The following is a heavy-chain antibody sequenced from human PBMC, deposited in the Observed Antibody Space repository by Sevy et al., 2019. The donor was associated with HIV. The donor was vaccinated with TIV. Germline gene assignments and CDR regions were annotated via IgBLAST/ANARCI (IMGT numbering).Heavy chain of an antibody. D-gene: IGHD3-22*01. V-gene: IGHV3-23*01. CDR3: AGAGYDSSDSFDAFDI. CDR1: GFTFNNYA. Sequence: GGSLRLSCAASGFTFNNYAMNWVRQAPGKGLDWVSTIFRSGDNTYYADSVKGRFTISRDNSNNTVSLQMNSLRAGDAALYYCAGAGYDSSDSFDAFDIWGQGTVVTVSS. CDR2: IFRSGDNT. J-gene: IGHJ3*02.